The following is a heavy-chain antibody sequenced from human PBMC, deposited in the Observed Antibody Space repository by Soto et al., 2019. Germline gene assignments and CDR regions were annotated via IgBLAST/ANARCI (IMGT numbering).Heavy chain of an antibody. CDR3: AKDFKVSGGHYGSLNYYYGMDV. J-gene: IGHJ6*02. Sequence: PGESLRLSCAASGFTFSDFGMHWVRQAPGKGLEWVAIISYDGILKYYADSVKGRFTISRDTSKGAVYLQMNTLTPEDTAVYYCAKDFKVSGGHYGSLNYYYGMDVWGQGTTVTVSS. CDR1: GFTFSDFG. CDR2: ISYDGILK. V-gene: IGHV3-30*18. D-gene: IGHD3-10*01.